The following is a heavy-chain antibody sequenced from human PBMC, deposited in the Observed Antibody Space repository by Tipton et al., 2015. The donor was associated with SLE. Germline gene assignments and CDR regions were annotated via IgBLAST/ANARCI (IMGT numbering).Heavy chain of an antibody. CDR1: GGSISSGSYY. D-gene: IGHD2-2*01. CDR2: IYTSGST. CDR3: ARAPSAFDI. V-gene: IGHV4-61*09. J-gene: IGHJ3*02. Sequence: TLSLTCTVSGGSISSGSYYWSWIRQPAGKGLEWIGYIYTSGSTNYNPSLKSRVTISVDTSKNQFSLKLSSVTAADTAVYYCARAPSAFDIWGQGTMVTVSS.